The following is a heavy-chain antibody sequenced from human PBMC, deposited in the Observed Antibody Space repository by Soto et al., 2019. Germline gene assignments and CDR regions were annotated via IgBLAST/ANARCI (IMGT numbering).Heavy chain of an antibody. CDR3: ARGSGNRGSARYYGMEV. Sequence: QVQLVESGGGVVQPGMSLRLSCAASGFTFSSYGMHWVRQAPGKGLEWVAVIWYDGSNKYYADSVKGRFTISRDNSKNTLCLQMDSLRAEDTAVYYCARGSGNRGSARYYGMEVWGQGTTVTVSS. CDR2: IWYDGSNK. J-gene: IGHJ6*02. CDR1: GFTFSSYG. D-gene: IGHD3-10*01. V-gene: IGHV3-33*01.